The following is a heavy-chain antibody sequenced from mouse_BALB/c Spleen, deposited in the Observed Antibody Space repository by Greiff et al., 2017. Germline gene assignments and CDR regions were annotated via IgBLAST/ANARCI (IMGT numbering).Heavy chain of an antibody. CDR2: IRNKADGYTT. J-gene: IGHJ4*01. V-gene: IGHV7-3*02. CDR3: ERARWARRGNAMDY. CDR1: WFTFTDYY. D-gene: IGHD2-3*01. Sequence: EVLLQESGGGLVQPGGSLRLSCATSWFTFTDYYMSWVRQPPGEALEWLGFIRNKADGYTTEYSASVKGRFSISRDHSQSILYRQMHTLRAEDSATYYCERARWARRGNAMDYWGQRKAVSVCS.